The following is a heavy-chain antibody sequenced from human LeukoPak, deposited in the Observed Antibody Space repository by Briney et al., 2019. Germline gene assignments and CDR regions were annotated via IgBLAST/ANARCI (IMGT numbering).Heavy chain of an antibody. Sequence: PGGSLRLSCSASGFPFSSYAMNWVRQAAGQGLEYVSAISDSGGITYHADSVNGRFTISRDNSKNTLYLQMSSLRAEDTAVYFCVRGYSFGPYGMDVWGQGTTVTVSS. D-gene: IGHD2-15*01. CDR3: VRGYSFGPYGMDV. V-gene: IGHV3-64D*09. CDR1: GFPFSSYA. CDR2: ISDSGGIT. J-gene: IGHJ6*02.